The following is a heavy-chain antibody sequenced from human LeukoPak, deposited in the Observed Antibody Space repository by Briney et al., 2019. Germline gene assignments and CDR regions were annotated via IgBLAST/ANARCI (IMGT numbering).Heavy chain of an antibody. CDR2: ISSSSSYI. V-gene: IGHV3-21*01. Sequence: GGSLRLSCAASGFTFSSYSMNWVRQAPGKGLEWVSSISSSSSYIYYADSVKGRFTISRDNAKNSLYLQMNSLRAEDTAVYYCARAPYYGSGSYYSCDYWGQGTLVTVSS. CDR1: GFTFSSYS. J-gene: IGHJ4*02. D-gene: IGHD3-10*01. CDR3: ARAPYYGSGSYYSCDY.